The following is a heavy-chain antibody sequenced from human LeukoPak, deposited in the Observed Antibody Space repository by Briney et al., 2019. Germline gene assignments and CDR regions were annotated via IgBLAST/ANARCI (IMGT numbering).Heavy chain of an antibody. CDR2: ISSSSSYI. Sequence: PGGSLRLSCAASGFTFSTYSMNWFRQAPGKGLEWVSSISSSSSYIYYTDSVKGRFTISRDNAKNSLYLQMNSLRAEDTAVYYCARAPYSSTWYEDGIDIWGQGTMVTVSS. D-gene: IGHD6-13*01. J-gene: IGHJ3*02. CDR1: GFTFSTYS. CDR3: ARAPYSSTWYEDGIDI. V-gene: IGHV3-21*01.